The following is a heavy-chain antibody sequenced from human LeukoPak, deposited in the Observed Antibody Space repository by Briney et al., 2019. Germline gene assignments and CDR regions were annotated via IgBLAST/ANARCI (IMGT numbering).Heavy chain of an antibody. D-gene: IGHD3-10*01. Sequence: GGSLRLSCAASGFTINAYWMHWVRQAPGKGLVWVSRIHSDGRSTDYADSVKGRFTISRDNAKNTLNLQVNSLRAEDTAVYYCARDPRGGTLDYWGQGALVTVSS. J-gene: IGHJ4*02. V-gene: IGHV3-74*01. CDR2: IHSDGRST. CDR1: GFTINAYW. CDR3: ARDPRGGTLDY.